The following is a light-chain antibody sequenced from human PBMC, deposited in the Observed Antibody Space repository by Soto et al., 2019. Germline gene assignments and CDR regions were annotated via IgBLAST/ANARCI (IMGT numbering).Light chain of an antibody. J-gene: IGKJ4*01. V-gene: IGKV3-20*01. CDR3: QQYGSSPRT. CDR2: GAS. CDR1: QSVSSSY. Sequence: EIVLTQSPSTLSLSPGERATLSCRVSQSVSSSYLAWYQQKPGQAPRLLIYGASSRAPGIPDRFSGSGSGTDFTLTISSLEPEDVAVYYCQQYGSSPRTFGGGTKVEIK.